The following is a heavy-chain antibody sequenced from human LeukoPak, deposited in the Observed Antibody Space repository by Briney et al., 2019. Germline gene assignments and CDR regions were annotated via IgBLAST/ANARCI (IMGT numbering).Heavy chain of an antibody. D-gene: IGHD1-26*01. CDR1: GFTFDDYA. CDR3: ARMRVVWDLDDAFDI. V-gene: IGHV3-43D*03. Sequence: GGSLRLSCAASGFTFDDYAMNWVRQVPGKGLEWVSLISWDGSSTFYADSVRGRFTISRDNSKNSLYLQLNSLRPEDTAVYYCARMRVVWDLDDAFDIWGRGTMVTVSS. J-gene: IGHJ3*02. CDR2: ISWDGSST.